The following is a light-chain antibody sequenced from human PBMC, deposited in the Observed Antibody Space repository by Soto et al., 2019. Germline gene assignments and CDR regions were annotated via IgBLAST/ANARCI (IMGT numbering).Light chain of an antibody. V-gene: IGKV3-15*01. CDR1: QSVSSN. CDR3: QQYNQWPPL. J-gene: IGKJ5*01. CDR2: GAS. Sequence: ELVTTQSPATLSVSPGAGVTLSCRASQSVSSNLAWYQQKPGQAPRLLIYGASTRATGIPARFSGIVSGTELTINLSSLQSEDGEVYDGQQYNQWPPLFGQGTRLEIK.